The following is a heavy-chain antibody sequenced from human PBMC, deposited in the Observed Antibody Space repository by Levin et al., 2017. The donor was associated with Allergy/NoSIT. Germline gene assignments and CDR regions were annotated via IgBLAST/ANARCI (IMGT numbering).Heavy chain of an antibody. V-gene: IGHV3-23*01. CDR2: IIDDGDTT. CDR1: GFRFDRYD. CDR3: AKVTSSSSNYFDY. D-gene: IGHD6-13*01. J-gene: IGHJ4*01. Sequence: GGSLRLSCAASGFRFDRYDMNWVRQAPGKGLEWISTIIDDGDTTDYADSVRGRFTISRDNSKNTLYLQVNSLRVEDTAIYYCAKVTSSSSNYFDYWGHGTLVTVSS.